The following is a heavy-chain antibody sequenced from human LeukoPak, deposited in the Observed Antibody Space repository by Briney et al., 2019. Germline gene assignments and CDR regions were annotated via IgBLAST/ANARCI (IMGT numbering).Heavy chain of an antibody. Sequence: GGSLRLSCAASGFTFSSYSMNWVRQAPGQGLEWVSYISSSSSTIYYADSVKGRFTISRDNAKNSLYLQMNSRRAEDTAVYYCARDTDYWGQGTLVTVSS. CDR2: ISSSSSTI. V-gene: IGHV3-48*04. J-gene: IGHJ4*02. CDR1: GFTFSSYS. CDR3: ARDTDY.